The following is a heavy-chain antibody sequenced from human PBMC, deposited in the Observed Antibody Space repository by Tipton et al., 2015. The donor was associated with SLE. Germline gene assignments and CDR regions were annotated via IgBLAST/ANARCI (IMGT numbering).Heavy chain of an antibody. V-gene: IGHV4-59*08. CDR2: IYYSGST. CDR3: ASVLRGDYWYFDL. Sequence: LRLSCTVSGGSISSHYWRWIRQPPGKGLEWIGYIYYSGSTNYNPSLKSRVTISVDTSKNQFSLKLSSVTAADTAVYYCASVLRGDYWYFDLWGRGTLVTVSS. D-gene: IGHD3-3*01. J-gene: IGHJ2*01. CDR1: GGSISSHY.